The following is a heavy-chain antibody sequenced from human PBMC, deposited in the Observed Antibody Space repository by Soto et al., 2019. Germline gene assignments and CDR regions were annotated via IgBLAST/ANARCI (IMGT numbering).Heavy chain of an antibody. CDR3: ANGLTLAYCGGDCSNNWFDP. Sequence: SVKVSCKASGGTFSSYAISWLRQAPGQGLEWMGGIIPIFGTANYAQKFQGRVTITADKSTSTAYMELSSLRSEDTAVYYCANGLTLAYCGGDCSNNWFDPWGQGTLVTVSS. CDR2: IIPIFGTA. CDR1: GGTFSSYA. V-gene: IGHV1-69*06. J-gene: IGHJ5*02. D-gene: IGHD2-21*02.